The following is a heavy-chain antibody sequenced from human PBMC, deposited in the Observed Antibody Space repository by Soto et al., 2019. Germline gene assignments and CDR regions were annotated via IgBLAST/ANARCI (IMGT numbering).Heavy chain of an antibody. D-gene: IGHD6-13*01. J-gene: IGHJ6*02. V-gene: IGHV3-23*01. Sequence: PGGSLGLSGAASGFTFSSYALSGVRQAPGKGLEWVSAISGSGGSTYYADSVKGRFTISRDNSKNTLYLQMNSLRAEDTAVYYCEKGTYSSSWYYGMDVWGQGTTVTVSS. CDR1: GFTFSSYA. CDR2: ISGSGGST. CDR3: EKGTYSSSWYYGMDV.